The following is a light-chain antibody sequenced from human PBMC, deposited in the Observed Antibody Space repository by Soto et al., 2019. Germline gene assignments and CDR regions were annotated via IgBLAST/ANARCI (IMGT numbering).Light chain of an antibody. CDR2: EVS. J-gene: IGLJ1*01. CDR3: SSYTSSSTPYV. Sequence: QSALTQHASVSGSPGQSITISCTGTSSDVGGYDYVSWYQQHPGKAPKLMIYEVSSRPSGVSNRFSGSKSGNTASLTISGLQAEDEADYYCSSYTSSSTPYVFGTGTKLTVL. V-gene: IGLV2-14*01. CDR1: SSDVGGYDY.